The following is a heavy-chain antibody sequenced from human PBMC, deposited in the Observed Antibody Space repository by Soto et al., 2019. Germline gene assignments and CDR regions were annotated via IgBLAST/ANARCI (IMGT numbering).Heavy chain of an antibody. V-gene: IGHV1-18*04. Sequence: QVQLVQSGAEVMKPGASVKVSCKASGYTFTTYAINWVRQAPGQGLEWMGWISTYRTNANFAQKLQGRVTMTTDTSTSTAYLELRSLRSDDTAVYYCARGGLSYGGYDYDDAFDVWGQGTMVSVSS. J-gene: IGHJ3*01. CDR1: GYTFTTYA. CDR3: ARGGLSYGGYDYDDAFDV. D-gene: IGHD5-12*01. CDR2: ISTYRTNA.